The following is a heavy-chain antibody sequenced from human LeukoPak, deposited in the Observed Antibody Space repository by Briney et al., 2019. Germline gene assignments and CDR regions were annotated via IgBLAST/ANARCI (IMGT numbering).Heavy chain of an antibody. J-gene: IGHJ5*02. V-gene: IGHV4-59*01. Sequence: PSETLSLTCTVSGGSISSYYWSWIRQPPGKGLEWIGYIYYSGSTNYNPSLKSRVTISVDTSKNQFSLKLSSVTAADTAVYYCASGGCSSGDNWFDPWGQGTLVTVSS. D-gene: IGHD6-19*01. CDR2: IYYSGST. CDR1: GGSISSYY. CDR3: ASGGCSSGDNWFDP.